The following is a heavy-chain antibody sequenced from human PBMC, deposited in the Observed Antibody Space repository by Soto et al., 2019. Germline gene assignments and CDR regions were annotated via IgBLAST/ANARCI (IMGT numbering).Heavy chain of an antibody. CDR2: INPSGGST. D-gene: IGHD6-19*01. CDR3: ARTSLATGSSGPGH. CDR1: GYTFTSYY. J-gene: IGHJ4*02. V-gene: IGHV1-46*01. Sequence: ASVKVSCKAAGYTFTSYYMHWVRQTPGQGLEWMGIINPSGGSTSYAQKFQGRVTMTRDTSTSTVYMELSSLRSEDTAVYYRARTSLATGSSGPGHWGQGTLVTVPS.